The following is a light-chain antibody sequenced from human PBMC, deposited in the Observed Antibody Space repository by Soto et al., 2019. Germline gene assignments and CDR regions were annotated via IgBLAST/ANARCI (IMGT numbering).Light chain of an antibody. Sequence: QAVMTQEPSLTVSPGGTVTLTCGSSTGAVTTGHFPYWFQQKAGQVPRTLIYDTSNKQSWTPARFSGSLLGGKAALALSGAQPEDEAEYYCLLSYGGLRVFGGGTKLTVL. CDR2: DTS. J-gene: IGLJ3*02. CDR1: TGAVTTGHF. CDR3: LLSYGGLRV. V-gene: IGLV7-46*01.